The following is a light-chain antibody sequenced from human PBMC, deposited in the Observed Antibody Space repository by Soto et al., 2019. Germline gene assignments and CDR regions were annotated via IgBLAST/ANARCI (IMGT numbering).Light chain of an antibody. CDR2: GAS. CDR1: QSVSSNS. J-gene: IGKJ2*01. CDR3: QQYNNWPMYT. V-gene: IGKV3-20*01. Sequence: EIVLTQSPGTLSLSPGERATLSCRASQSVSSNSLAWFQLKPGQAPRLLIYGASSRATGIPDRFSGSGSGTDFSLTISRLEPEDFAVYYCQQYNNWPMYTFGQGTKLEIK.